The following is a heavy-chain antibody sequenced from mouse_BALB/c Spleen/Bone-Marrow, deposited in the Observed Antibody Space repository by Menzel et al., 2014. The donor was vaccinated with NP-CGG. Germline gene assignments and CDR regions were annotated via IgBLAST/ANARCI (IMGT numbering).Heavy chain of an antibody. CDR2: IKLKSNNYAT. CDR1: GFTFSNYW. Sequence: EVQLVESGGGLVQPGRSMKLSCVASGFTFSNYWMNWVRQSPEKGLDWVAEIKLKSNNYATHYAESVKGRFTISRDDSKSSVYLQMNNLRAEDTGIYYCTTGFAYWGQGTLVTVSA. J-gene: IGHJ3*01. V-gene: IGHV6-6*02. CDR3: TTGFAY.